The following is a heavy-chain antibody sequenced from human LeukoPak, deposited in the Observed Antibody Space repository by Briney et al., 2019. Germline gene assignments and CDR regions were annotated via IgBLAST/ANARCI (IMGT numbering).Heavy chain of an antibody. Sequence: GGSLRLSCEASGFTFSSYSMNWLRRAPGKGLEWVSYISGDSSTKYYADSVKGRFTISRDNAKNSLYLQMNSLRAEDTAVYYCAKDQTMIRGVGFDYWGQGTLVTVSS. CDR2: ISGDSSTK. CDR3: AKDQTMIRGVGFDY. CDR1: GFTFSSYS. V-gene: IGHV3-48*04. J-gene: IGHJ4*02. D-gene: IGHD3-10*01.